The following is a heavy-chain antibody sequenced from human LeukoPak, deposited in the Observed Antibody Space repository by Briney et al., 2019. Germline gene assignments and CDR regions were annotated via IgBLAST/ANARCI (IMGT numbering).Heavy chain of an antibody. CDR1: GESFSGYY. CDR2: INHGGSV. D-gene: IGHD2-21*01. Sequence: TSETLSLTCAVYGESFSGYYWSWIRQSSGKGLEWIGEINHGGSVYYNPSLKSRVTISVDTSKIHFYLKLSSVTAADTAMYYCARRIPVGWYFDLWGRGNLVTVSS. J-gene: IGHJ2*01. V-gene: IGHV4-34*01. CDR3: ARRIPVGWYFDL.